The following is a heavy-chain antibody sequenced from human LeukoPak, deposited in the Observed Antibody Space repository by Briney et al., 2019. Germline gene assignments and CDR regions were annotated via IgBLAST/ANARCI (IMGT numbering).Heavy chain of an antibody. Sequence: SETLSLTCTVSGGSISSYYWSWIRQPPGKGLEWIGYIYNSGSTNYNPSLKSRVTISVDTSKNQFSLKLSSVTAADTAVYYCASSPGLPPDTIFGVVIYHYMDVWGKGTTVTVSS. CDR3: ASSPGLPPDTIFGVVIYHYMDV. CDR2: IYNSGST. CDR1: GGSISSYY. V-gene: IGHV4-59*01. D-gene: IGHD3-3*01. J-gene: IGHJ6*03.